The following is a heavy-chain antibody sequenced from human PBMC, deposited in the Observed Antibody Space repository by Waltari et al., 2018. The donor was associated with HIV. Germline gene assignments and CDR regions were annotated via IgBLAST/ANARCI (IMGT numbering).Heavy chain of an antibody. J-gene: IGHJ4*02. V-gene: IGHV3-21*01. Sequence: EVHLLESGGGLVKPGVRLRVSCEVSGFNFSNFSMNWVRQAHGKGLEWVSSISSSHTQMSYADSVKGRFTIFRDNAKKSLYLQMNSLRDEDTAVYYCVRGAGRDLLLFGGDFWGQGTLVTVSS. D-gene: IGHD3-16*01. CDR2: ISSSHTQM. CDR3: VRGAGRDLLLFGGDF. CDR1: GFNFSNFS.